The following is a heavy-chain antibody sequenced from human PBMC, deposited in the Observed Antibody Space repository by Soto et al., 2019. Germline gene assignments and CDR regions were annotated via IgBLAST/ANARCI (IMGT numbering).Heavy chain of an antibody. CDR2: ISSSGST. CDR1: GGSISSYY. D-gene: IGHD3-10*01. CDR3: ARGIWNYYYYMDV. V-gene: IGHV4-59*01. Sequence: SETLSLTCTLSGGSISSYYWNWIRQPPGRGLEWIGYISSSGSTNYNPSLKSPVTISVDMSKNQFSLRLSSVTAADTAVYYCARGIWNYYYYMDVWGKGTTVTVSS. J-gene: IGHJ6*03.